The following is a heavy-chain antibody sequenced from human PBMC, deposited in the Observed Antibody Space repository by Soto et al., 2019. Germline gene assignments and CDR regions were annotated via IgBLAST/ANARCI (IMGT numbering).Heavy chain of an antibody. V-gene: IGHV1-18*01. CDR2: ISAYNGNT. Sequence: ASVKVSCKASGYTFTSYCISWVRQAPGQGLEWMGWISAYNGNTNYAQKLQGRVTMTTDTSTSTAYMELRSLRSDDTAVYYCARDSPSSVRHEPFDYWGQGTLVTVSS. CDR3: ARDSPSSVRHEPFDY. J-gene: IGHJ4*02. D-gene: IGHD6-6*01. CDR1: GYTFTSYC.